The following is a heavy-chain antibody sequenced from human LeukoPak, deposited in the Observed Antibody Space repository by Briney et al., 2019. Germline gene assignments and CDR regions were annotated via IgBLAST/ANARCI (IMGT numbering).Heavy chain of an antibody. CDR1: GFTVSNNY. D-gene: IGHD3-16*01. V-gene: IGHV3-23*01. Sequence: PGGSLRLSCAASGFTVSNNYMSWVRQAPGKGLEWVSGISDSGGSTFYADSVKGRFTISRDNSKNTLFLQMNSLRVEDTAVYYCAKDLHYWGCDYWGQGTLVTVSS. CDR2: ISDSGGST. CDR3: AKDLHYWGCDY. J-gene: IGHJ4*02.